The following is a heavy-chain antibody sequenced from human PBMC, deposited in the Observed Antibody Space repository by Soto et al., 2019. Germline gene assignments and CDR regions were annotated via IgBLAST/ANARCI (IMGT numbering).Heavy chain of an antibody. J-gene: IGHJ6*02. Sequence: SVKVSCKASGGTFSSYAISWVRQAPAQGLEWMGGIIPIFGTANYAQKFQGRVTITADESTSTAYMELSSLRSEDTAVYYCARDDYDSSGYYAKNYYYYGIDVWGQGTTVTVSS. D-gene: IGHD3-22*01. CDR3: ARDDYDSSGYYAKNYYYYGIDV. CDR2: IIPIFGTA. CDR1: GGTFSSYA. V-gene: IGHV1-69*13.